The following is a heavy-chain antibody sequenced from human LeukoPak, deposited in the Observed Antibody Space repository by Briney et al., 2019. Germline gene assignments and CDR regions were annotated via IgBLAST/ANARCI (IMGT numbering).Heavy chain of an antibody. J-gene: IGHJ3*02. CDR1: GFTFSSYS. V-gene: IGHV3-7*01. Sequence: GGSLRLSCAASGFTFSSYSMNWVRQAPGKGLEWVANIKQDGSEKYYVDSVKGRFTISRDNAKNSLYLQMNSLRAEDTAVYYCARLSGSYADYAFDIWGQGTMVTVSS. CDR3: ARLSGSYADYAFDI. CDR2: IKQDGSEK. D-gene: IGHD1-26*01.